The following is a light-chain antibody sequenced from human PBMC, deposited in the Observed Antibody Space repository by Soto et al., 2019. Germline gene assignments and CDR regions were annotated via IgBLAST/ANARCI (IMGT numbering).Light chain of an antibody. CDR2: DVS. CDR3: SSYTTSNTRQVV. Sequence: QSVLTQPASVSGSPGQSITISCTGTSSDVGGYNYVSWYQQHPGKAPKFMIYDVSNRPSGVSNRFSGSNSGNTASLTISGLQAEDEDDYYCSSYTTSNTRQVVFGTGTKLTVL. V-gene: IGLV2-14*01. CDR1: SSDVGGYNY. J-gene: IGLJ1*01.